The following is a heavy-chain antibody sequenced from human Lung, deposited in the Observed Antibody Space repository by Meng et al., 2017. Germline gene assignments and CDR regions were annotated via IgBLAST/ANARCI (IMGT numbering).Heavy chain of an antibody. CDR2: ISSDSRYI. D-gene: IGHD2-15*01. CDR1: GFTFSNYS. V-gene: IGHV3-21*01. J-gene: IGHJ4*02. CDR3: ARFETVGVATGDF. Sequence: EVQLVESGGGLVTPGGSRRVSCAASGFTFSNYSMNWVRQAPGKELEWVSSISSDSRYIFYADSVKGRFTISRDNGKKLLYLQMNSLSPEDTAVFYCARFETVGVATGDFWGQGTLVTVSS.